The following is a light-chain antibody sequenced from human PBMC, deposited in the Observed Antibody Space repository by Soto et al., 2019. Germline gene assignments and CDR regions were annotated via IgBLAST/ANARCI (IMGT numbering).Light chain of an antibody. J-gene: IGKJ4*01. CDR2: AAS. CDR1: QSISNY. V-gene: IGKV1-39*01. Sequence: DIQMTQSPSSLSASVGDRVTITCRASQSISNYLNWYQQKPGKAPKLLIYAASSLQSGVPPRFSGSGSGTDFPLTISSLQPEDFATYYCQQSYSAPLAFGGGTKVDIK. CDR3: QQSYSAPLA.